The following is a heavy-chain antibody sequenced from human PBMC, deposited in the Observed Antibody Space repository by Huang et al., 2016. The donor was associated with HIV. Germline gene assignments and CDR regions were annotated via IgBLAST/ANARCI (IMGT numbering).Heavy chain of an antibody. J-gene: IGHJ4*02. V-gene: IGHV1-69*01. D-gene: IGHD3-16*01. CDR3: AMSLRYQYDSRSYWGRYFDY. CDR1: GGSFSDQI. CDR2: ILPLVRAT. Sequence: QVQLEQSGPAVRKPGSSVKVSCQASGGSFSDQIISWVRQAPGQRFEWMGGILPLVRATAYAQEVKGRVTMTADESTATIYMELNSLTSEDTAVYYCAMSLRYQYDSRSYWGRYFDYWGQGTLVTVSS.